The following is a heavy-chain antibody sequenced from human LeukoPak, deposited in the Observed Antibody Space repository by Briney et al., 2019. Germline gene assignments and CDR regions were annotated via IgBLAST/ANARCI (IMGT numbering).Heavy chain of an antibody. CDR1: GGSISSYC. CDR3: ARSGDGSFDY. CDR2: IYNSGST. D-gene: IGHD5-24*01. Sequence: SETLSLTCTVSGGSISSYCWSWIRQPPGKGLEWIGYIYNSGSTNYNPSLKSRVTISVDTSKNQFSLKLSSVTAADTAVYYCARSGDGSFDYWGQGTLVTVSS. V-gene: IGHV4-59*08. J-gene: IGHJ4*02.